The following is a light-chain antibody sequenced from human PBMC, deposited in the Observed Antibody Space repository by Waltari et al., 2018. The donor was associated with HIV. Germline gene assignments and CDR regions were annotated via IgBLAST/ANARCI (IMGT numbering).Light chain of an antibody. J-gene: IGKJ1*01. Sequence: DIQMTQSPSSLSASVGDRVTITCWASQSISNYLNWYQHKPGKAPNLLIYTAISLQSGVPSRFSGSGSGTDFTLTINSLQPEDFATYFCQHSYSSPWTFGQGTKVEIQ. CDR1: QSISNY. V-gene: IGKV1-39*01. CDR3: QHSYSSPWT. CDR2: TAI.